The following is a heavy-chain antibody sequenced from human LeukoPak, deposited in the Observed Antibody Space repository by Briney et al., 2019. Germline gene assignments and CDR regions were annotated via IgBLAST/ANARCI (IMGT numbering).Heavy chain of an antibody. Sequence: ASVKVSCKASGYTFTSYGISWVRQAPGQGLEWMGWISAYNGNTNYAQKLQGRVTMTTDTSTSTAYMELRSLRSDDTAVYYCARGEEDSSGWYPIDAFDIWGQGTMVTVSS. V-gene: IGHV1-18*01. CDR1: GYTFTSYG. CDR2: ISAYNGNT. D-gene: IGHD6-19*01. CDR3: ARGEEDSSGWYPIDAFDI. J-gene: IGHJ3*02.